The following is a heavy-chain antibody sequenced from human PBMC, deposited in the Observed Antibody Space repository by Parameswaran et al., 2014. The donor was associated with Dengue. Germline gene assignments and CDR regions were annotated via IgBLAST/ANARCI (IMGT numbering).Heavy chain of an antibody. CDR2: IYYSGST. J-gene: IGHJ4*02. CDR1: GGSISSSSYY. CDR3: ARHPRSYRRYSSGWSIDY. D-gene: IGHD6-19*01. Sequence: AGGSLRLSCTVSGGSISSSSYYWGWIRQPPGKGLEWIGSIYYSGSTYYNPSLKSRVTISVDTSKNQFSLKLSSVTAADTAVYYCARHPRSYRRYSSGWSIDYWGQGTLVTVSS. V-gene: IGHV4-39*01.